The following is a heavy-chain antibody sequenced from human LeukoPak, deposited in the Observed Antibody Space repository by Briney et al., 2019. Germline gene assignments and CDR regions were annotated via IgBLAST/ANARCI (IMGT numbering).Heavy chain of an antibody. CDR2: ISSSGSTI. J-gene: IGHJ4*02. Sequence: GGSLRLSCAAPGFTFSSYEMNWVRQAPGKGLEWVSYISSSGSTIYYADSVKGRFTISRDNAKNSLYLQMNSLRAEDTAVYYCARDRIAAAGKAAGNWGQGTLVTVSS. CDR1: GFTFSSYE. CDR3: ARDRIAAAGKAAGN. D-gene: IGHD6-13*01. V-gene: IGHV3-48*03.